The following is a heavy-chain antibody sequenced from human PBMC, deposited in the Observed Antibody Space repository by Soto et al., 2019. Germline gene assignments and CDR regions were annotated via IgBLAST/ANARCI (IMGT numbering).Heavy chain of an antibody. CDR2: ISAYNGNT. Sequence: QVQLVQSGAEVKKPGASVKVSCKASGYTFTSYGISGVRQAPGQGLEWMGWISAYNGNTNYAQKLQGRVTMTTDTSTSTAYMELRSLRSDDTAVYYCARAYIVLVVADPGHFDYWGQGTLVTVSS. D-gene: IGHD2-15*01. CDR3: ARAYIVLVVADPGHFDY. V-gene: IGHV1-18*01. CDR1: GYTFTSYG. J-gene: IGHJ4*02.